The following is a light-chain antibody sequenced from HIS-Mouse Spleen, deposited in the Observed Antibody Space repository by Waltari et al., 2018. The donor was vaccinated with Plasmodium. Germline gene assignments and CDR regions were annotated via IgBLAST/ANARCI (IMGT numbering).Light chain of an antibody. V-gene: IGKV4-1*01. CDR2: WAS. Sequence: DIVMTQSPDSLAVSLGARATINCKSSQSVLYSSNNKNYLAWYQQKPGQPPKLLIYWASTRESGVPDRFSGSGSGTDFTLTISSLQAEDVAVYYCQQYNNWSFTFGPGTKVDIK. J-gene: IGKJ3*01. CDR1: QSVLYSSNNKNY. CDR3: QQYNNWSFT.